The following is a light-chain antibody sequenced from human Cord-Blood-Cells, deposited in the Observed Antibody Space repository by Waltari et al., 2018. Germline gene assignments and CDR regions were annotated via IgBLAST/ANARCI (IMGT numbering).Light chain of an antibody. CDR2: DVS. Sequence: QSALPQPASVSGSPGQSIPLPCTGTRSAVGGYNHVPWYQQHPGKAPKLIIYDVSNRPSGVSNRFSGSKSGNTASLTISGLQAEDEADYYCSSYTSSSTLVFGGGTKLTVL. CDR1: RSAVGGYNH. CDR3: SSYTSSSTLV. V-gene: IGLV2-14*01. J-gene: IGLJ2*01.